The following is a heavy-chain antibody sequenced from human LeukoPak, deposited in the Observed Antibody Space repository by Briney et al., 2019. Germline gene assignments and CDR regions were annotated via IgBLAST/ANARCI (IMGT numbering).Heavy chain of an antibody. V-gene: IGHV4-61*08. J-gene: IGHJ4*02. CDR1: GGSISSGGYY. Sequence: PSETLSLTCAVSGGSISSGGYYWTWIRQPPGKGLEWIGEINHSGRTSYNPSLKSRVTISVDTSKNQFSLKLSSVTAADTAVYYCARVRLDTAMVPGGFDYWGQGTLVTVSS. CDR2: INHSGRT. D-gene: IGHD5-18*01. CDR3: ARVRLDTAMVPGGFDY.